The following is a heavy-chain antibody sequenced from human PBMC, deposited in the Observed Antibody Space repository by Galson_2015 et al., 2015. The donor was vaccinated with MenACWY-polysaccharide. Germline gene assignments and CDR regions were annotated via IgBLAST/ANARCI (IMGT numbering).Heavy chain of an antibody. Sequence: ETLSLTCTVSGGSITSRNYYWVWIRQPPRKGLEWIGSFYYGESPDYSASLKSRVTISADTSKNQLSLKLTSVTAADTAVYYCATHARAYTGRDPGSDSWGQGTLVTVSS. CDR1: GGSITSRNYY. J-gene: IGHJ5*02. V-gene: IGHV4-39*01. CDR3: ATHARAYTGRDPGSDS. CDR2: FYYGESP. D-gene: IGHD5-12*01.